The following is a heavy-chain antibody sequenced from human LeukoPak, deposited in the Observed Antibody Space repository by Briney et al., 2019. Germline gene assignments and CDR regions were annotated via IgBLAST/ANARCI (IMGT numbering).Heavy chain of an antibody. Sequence: SETLSLTCTVSGGSISSYYWSWIRQSPGKGLEWIGYIYYSGSTNYNPSLKSRVTISVDTSKNQFSLKLSSVTAADTAVYYCARDRYCGGDCYSYAFDIWGQGTMVTVSS. D-gene: IGHD2-21*02. J-gene: IGHJ3*02. V-gene: IGHV4-59*01. CDR3: ARDRYCGGDCYSYAFDI. CDR1: GGSISSYY. CDR2: IYYSGST.